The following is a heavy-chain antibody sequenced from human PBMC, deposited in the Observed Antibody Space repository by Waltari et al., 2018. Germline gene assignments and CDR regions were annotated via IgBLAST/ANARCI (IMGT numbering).Heavy chain of an antibody. V-gene: IGHV1-8*01. J-gene: IGHJ6*02. CDR2: MKTESGNT. D-gene: IGHD6-13*01. CDR1: GYLFTSHD. Sequence: QVQLVQSGAEVKKPGASVKVSCKASGYLFTSHDINWVRQATGQGPEWLGWMKTESGNTGYAQKFRGRVTMTRDTSTTTAYMELSSLRSDDTAVYFCARGLSSSWFGMDVWGQGTAVTVSS. CDR3: ARGLSSSWFGMDV.